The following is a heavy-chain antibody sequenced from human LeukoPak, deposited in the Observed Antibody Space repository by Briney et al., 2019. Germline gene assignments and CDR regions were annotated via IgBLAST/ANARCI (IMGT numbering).Heavy chain of an antibody. CDR3: ASSKNYGPNWFDP. V-gene: IGHV3-48*02. CDR1: GVTLSSYA. J-gene: IGHJ5*02. Sequence: PGGSLRLSCAASGVTLSSYAMSWARQAPGKGLEWVSYISSSSSTIYYADSVKGRFTISRDNAKNSLYLQMNSLRDEDTAVYYCASSKNYGPNWFDPWGQGTLVTVSS. D-gene: IGHD4-17*01. CDR2: ISSSSSTI.